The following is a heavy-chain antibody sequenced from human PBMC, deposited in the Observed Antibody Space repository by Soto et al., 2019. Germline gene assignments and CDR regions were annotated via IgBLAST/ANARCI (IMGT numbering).Heavy chain of an antibody. CDR3: AREDSIIIPAVSDF. Sequence: GGSLRLSCTVSGFAFNNYGINCVRQAPGKGLEWVSSISKSDYTYYSDSVTGRFTISRDNAKNSVSLQMNTLRVEATAVYYCAREDSIIIPAVSDFWGQGTLVTVSS. J-gene: IGHJ4*02. D-gene: IGHD2-2*01. CDR1: GFAFNNYG. V-gene: IGHV3-21*01. CDR2: ISKSDYT.